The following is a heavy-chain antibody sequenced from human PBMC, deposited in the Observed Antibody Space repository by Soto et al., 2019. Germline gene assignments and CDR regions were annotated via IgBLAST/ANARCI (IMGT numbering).Heavy chain of an antibody. V-gene: IGHV1-18*04. CDR2: ISAYNGNT. CDR3: ARSAGFYDSSGYYSDYYYGMDV. D-gene: IGHD3-22*01. CDR1: GYTFTSYG. J-gene: IGHJ6*02. Sequence: QVQLVQSGAEVKKPGASVKVSCKASGYTFTSYGISWVRQAPGQGLEWMGWISAYNGNTNYAQKLQGRVTMTTDTSTRTAYMELRSLRSDDTAVYYCARSAGFYDSSGYYSDYYYGMDVWGQGTTVTVSS.